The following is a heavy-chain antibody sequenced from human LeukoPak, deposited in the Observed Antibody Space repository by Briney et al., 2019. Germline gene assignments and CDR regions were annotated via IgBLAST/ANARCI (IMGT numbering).Heavy chain of an antibody. CDR2: IWYDGSNK. V-gene: IGHV3-33*01. D-gene: IGHD3-16*02. Sequence: GRSLRLSCAASGVTISSYGMHWVCQAPGKGLEWVAVIWYDGSNKYYADSVKGRFTISRDNSKNTLYLQMNSLRAEDTAVYYCARERLGELSLVDYWGQGTLVTVSS. CDR1: GVTISSYG. J-gene: IGHJ4*02. CDR3: ARERLGELSLVDY.